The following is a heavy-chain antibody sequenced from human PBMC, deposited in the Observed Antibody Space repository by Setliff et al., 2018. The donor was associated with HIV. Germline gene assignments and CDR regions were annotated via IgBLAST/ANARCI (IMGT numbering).Heavy chain of an antibody. CDR2: FDPEDGET. Sequence: GASVKVSCKVSRYTLTELSIHWVRQTPGEGLEWMGGFDPEDGETIYAQNFQGRVTMSEDISTDTGYMELRSLTSEDTAVYFCAADRRTVSILRGAFHVWGQGTLVT. V-gene: IGHV1-24*01. J-gene: IGHJ3*01. D-gene: IGHD4-17*01. CDR1: RYTLTELS. CDR3: AADRRTVSILRGAFHV.